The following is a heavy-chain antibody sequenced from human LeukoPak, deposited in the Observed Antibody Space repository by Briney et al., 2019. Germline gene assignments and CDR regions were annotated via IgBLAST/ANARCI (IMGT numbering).Heavy chain of an antibody. CDR1: GFTFSSYA. CDR2: ISGSGGGT. V-gene: IGHV3-23*01. D-gene: IGHD4-17*01. Sequence: GGSLRLSCAASGFTFSSYAMSWVRQAPGKGLEWVSAISGSGGGTYYADSVKGRFTISRDNSKNTLYLQMNSLRAEDTAVYYCANSGGYGDYEVDLGDEGFDYWGQGTLVTVSS. J-gene: IGHJ4*02. CDR3: ANSGGYGDYEVDLGDEGFDY.